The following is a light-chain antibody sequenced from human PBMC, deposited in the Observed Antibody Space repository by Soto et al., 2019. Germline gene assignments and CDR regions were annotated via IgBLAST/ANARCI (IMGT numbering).Light chain of an antibody. Sequence: DIQMTQSPSTLSGSVGDRVTITCRASQSISSWLAWYQQKPGKAPKLLIYDAPSLQSGVPSRFSGSGSGTEFTLTISSLQPDDFATYYCQQYDSYLFGQGTKVDIK. J-gene: IGKJ1*01. V-gene: IGKV1-5*01. CDR2: DAP. CDR1: QSISSW. CDR3: QQYDSYL.